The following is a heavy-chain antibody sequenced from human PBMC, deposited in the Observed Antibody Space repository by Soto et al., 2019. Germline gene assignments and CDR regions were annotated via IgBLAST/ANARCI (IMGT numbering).Heavy chain of an antibody. CDR2: ISDSGVTT. Sequence: EVQLLESGGTLVRPGGSLRISCAASGFTFSTYAMSWVRQAPGKGLEWVSVISDSGVTTYYADSVKGRFTISRDNSKSTLYLQMNSLRAEDTAFYYCTKDRRPRVVGAARYDHWGQGTLVTVSS. D-gene: IGHD1-26*01. J-gene: IGHJ1*01. CDR3: TKDRRPRVVGAARYDH. V-gene: IGHV3-23*01. CDR1: GFTFSTYA.